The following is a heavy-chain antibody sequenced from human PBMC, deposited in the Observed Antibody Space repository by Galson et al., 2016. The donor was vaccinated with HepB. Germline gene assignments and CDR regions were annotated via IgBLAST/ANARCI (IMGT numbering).Heavy chain of an antibody. CDR3: AKDQSPGGYYYYYGMDV. CDR2: IWYDGSDK. J-gene: IGHJ6*02. Sequence: SLRLSCAAFGFTFSNYGMHWVRQAPGKGLEWVAIIWYDGSDKYYADSVKGRFSVSRDNSKNTLYLQMNSLRAEDTAVYFCAKDQSPGGYYYYYGMDVWGQGTTVTVSS. CDR1: GFTFSNYG. V-gene: IGHV3-33*06. D-gene: IGHD3-16*01.